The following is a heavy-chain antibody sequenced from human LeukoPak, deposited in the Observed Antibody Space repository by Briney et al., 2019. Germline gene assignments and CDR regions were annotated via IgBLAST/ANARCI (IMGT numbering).Heavy chain of an antibody. Sequence: SETLSLTCAVYGGSFSGYYWSWIRQPPGKGLEWIGEINHSGSTNYNPSLKSRVTISVDTSKNQFSLKLSSVTAADTAVYYCARGELTGMITLYYYYGMDVWGQGTTVTVSS. J-gene: IGHJ6*02. V-gene: IGHV4-34*01. CDR2: INHSGST. CDR3: ARGELTGMITLYYYYGMDV. D-gene: IGHD3-9*01. CDR1: GGSFSGYY.